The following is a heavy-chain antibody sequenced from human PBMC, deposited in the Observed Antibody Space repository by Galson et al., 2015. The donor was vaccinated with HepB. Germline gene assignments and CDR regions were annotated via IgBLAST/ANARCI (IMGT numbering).Heavy chain of an antibody. V-gene: IGHV3-21*01. CDR2: ISSSSSYI. CDR1: GFTFSSYS. D-gene: IGHD5-12*01. Sequence: SLRLSCAASGFTFSSYSMNWVRQAPGKGLEWVSSISSSSSYIYYADSVKGRFTISRDNAKNSLYLQMNSLRAEDTAVYYCARLSGGGGGYDSYYYYGMDVWGQGTTVTVSS. CDR3: ARLSGGGGGYDSYYYYGMDV. J-gene: IGHJ6*02.